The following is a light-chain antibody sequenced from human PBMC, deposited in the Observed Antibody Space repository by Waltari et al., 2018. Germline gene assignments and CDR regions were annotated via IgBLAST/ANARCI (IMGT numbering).Light chain of an antibody. CDR1: NSNVDILHL. CDR2: EFS. V-gene: IGLV2-23*02. CDR3: CSFAGYGIYV. J-gene: IGLJ1*01. Sequence: QSALTQPASVSGSPGQSITISCTAVNSNVDILHLVSWYQHHPGRNPRLLLYEFSQRPSGISNRFSGSKSGNTASLTISGLQPEDEADYFCCSFAGYGIYVFGSGTQVSVL.